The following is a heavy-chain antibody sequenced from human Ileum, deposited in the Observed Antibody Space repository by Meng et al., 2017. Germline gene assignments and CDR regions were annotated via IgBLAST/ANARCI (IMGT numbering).Heavy chain of an antibody. V-gene: IGHV4-4*02. Sequence: GQLREWVQALVKPSRTLSLTCAVSGDSFTNHNWWAWVRQPPGKGLEWIGEIPNRGSSAYNPSLKSRVSMSIDKSKNQFSLKLTSVTAADTAVYHCLRGSGGSVWGQGTLVTVSS. CDR3: LRGSGGSV. CDR1: GDSFTNHNW. J-gene: IGHJ1*01. CDR2: IPNRGSS. D-gene: IGHD3-10*01.